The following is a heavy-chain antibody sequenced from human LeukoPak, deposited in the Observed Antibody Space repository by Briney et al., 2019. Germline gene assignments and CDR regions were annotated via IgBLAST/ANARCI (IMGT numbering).Heavy chain of an antibody. CDR1: GGSISSYY. CDR3: ARAPYYYYMDV. CDR2: IYYSGST. Sequence: SETLSLTCTVSGGSISSYYWSWIRQPPGKGLEWIGYIYYSGSTNYNPSLKSRVTISVDTSKNQFSLKLSSVTAADTAVYYCARAPYYYYMDVWGKGTTVTVS. V-gene: IGHV4-59*01. J-gene: IGHJ6*03.